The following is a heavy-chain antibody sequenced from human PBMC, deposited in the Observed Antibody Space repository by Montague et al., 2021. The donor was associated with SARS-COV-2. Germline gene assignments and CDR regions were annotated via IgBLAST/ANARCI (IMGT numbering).Heavy chain of an antibody. CDR3: ARDIRGDGVMDV. CDR1: GGSINSNY. J-gene: IGHJ6*02. CDR2: VFYSGST. V-gene: IGHV4-59*01. Sequence: SDTLSLTRTVSGGSINSNYWSWIRQPPGKGLEWIGNVFYSGSTNXNPSLKSRVTISVDTSKNQFSLKVSSVTAADTAVYFCARDIRGDGVMDVWGQGTTVSVSS. D-gene: IGHD4-17*01.